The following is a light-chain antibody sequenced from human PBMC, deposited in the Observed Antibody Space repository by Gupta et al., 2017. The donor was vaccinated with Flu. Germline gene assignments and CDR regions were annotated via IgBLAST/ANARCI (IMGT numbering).Light chain of an antibody. V-gene: IGKV3-20*01. CDR2: GGS. CDR1: QSVSSSS. CDR3: QHYGSSPYI. Sequence: ELLLMQSPGTLSLSPGERATLSCRASQSVSSSSLAWYQQKPGQAPRLVIHGGSTRATGIPDRFSGSGSGTDFALTISRLEPEDFAVYYCQHYGSSPYIFGQGTKVEIK. J-gene: IGKJ2*01.